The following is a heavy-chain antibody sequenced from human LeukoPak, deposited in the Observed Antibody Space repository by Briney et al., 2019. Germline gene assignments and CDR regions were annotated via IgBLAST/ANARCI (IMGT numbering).Heavy chain of an antibody. Sequence: SETLSLTCTVSGASISSHYWSWVRQAPGKGLEWVGYIFYSGKPNYNPPSKSRVPITIKKSQNQFTLRRTSIPTADTAVLFLARTGDYSKSTGGWFDPWGQGTLVTVSS. D-gene: IGHD4-11*01. J-gene: IGHJ5*02. CDR1: GASISSHY. CDR2: IFYSGKP. V-gene: IGHV4-59*11. CDR3: ARTGDYSKSTGGWFDP.